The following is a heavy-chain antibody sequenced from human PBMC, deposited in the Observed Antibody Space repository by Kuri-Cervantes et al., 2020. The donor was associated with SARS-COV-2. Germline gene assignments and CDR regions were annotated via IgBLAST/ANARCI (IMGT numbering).Heavy chain of an antibody. V-gene: IGHV3-7*01. J-gene: IGHJ5*02. CDR1: GFTFTDYW. CDR3: ARDPPLYGSGSHNWFDP. D-gene: IGHD3-10*01. Sequence: GESLKISCAASGFTFTDYWMSWVRQAPGKGLEWVGNVRPDGNSKGYVDAVKGRFTISRDNAKNTLYLQMDSLRAEDTAVYYCARDPPLYGSGSHNWFDPRGQGTLVTVSS. CDR2: VRPDGNSK.